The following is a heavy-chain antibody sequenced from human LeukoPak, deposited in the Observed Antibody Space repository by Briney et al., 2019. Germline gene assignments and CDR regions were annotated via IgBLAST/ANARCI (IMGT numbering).Heavy chain of an antibody. V-gene: IGHV4-34*01. CDR1: GGSFSGYY. D-gene: IGHD6-13*01. CDR3: ARSRHSSSWYYYYGMDV. J-gene: IGHJ6*02. CDR2: INHSGST. Sequence: SETLSLTCAVYGGSFSGYYWSWIRQPPGKGLEWIGEINHSGSTNYNPSLKSRVTISVDTSKNQFSLKLSPVTAADTAVYYCARSRHSSSWYYYYGMDVWGQGTTVTVSS.